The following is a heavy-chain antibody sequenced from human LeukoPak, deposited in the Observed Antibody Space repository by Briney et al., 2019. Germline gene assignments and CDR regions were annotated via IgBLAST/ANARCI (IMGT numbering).Heavy chain of an antibody. J-gene: IGHJ4*02. CDR2: IFHDGRT. Sequence: KASETLSLTCTVSNYSITRGYYWGWIRQSPGKGLEWIGSIFHDGRTSYNPSLKSRVTLSVDTPNNHFSLKLTSVTAADAAVYFCARAEDSRGYYLHYFDYWGQGTLVTVSS. D-gene: IGHD3-22*01. V-gene: IGHV4-38-2*02. CDR1: NYSITRGYY. CDR3: ARAEDSRGYYLHYFDY.